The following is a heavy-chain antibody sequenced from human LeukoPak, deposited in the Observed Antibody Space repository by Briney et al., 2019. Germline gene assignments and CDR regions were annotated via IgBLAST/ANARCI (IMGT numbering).Heavy chain of an antibody. D-gene: IGHD3-10*01. V-gene: IGHV4-34*01. J-gene: IGHJ4*02. Sequence: SETLSLTCAVYGGSFSGYYWSWIRQPPGKGLEWIGEINHSGSTNYNPSLKSRVTISVDTSKNQFSLKLSSVTAADTAVYYCCMVRGVISFDYWGQGTLVTVSS. CDR2: INHSGST. CDR1: GGSFSGYY. CDR3: CMVRGVISFDY.